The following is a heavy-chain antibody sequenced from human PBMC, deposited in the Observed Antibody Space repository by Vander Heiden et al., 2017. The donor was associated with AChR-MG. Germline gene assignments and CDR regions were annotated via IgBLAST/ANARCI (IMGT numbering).Heavy chain of an antibody. Sequence: EVQLVESGGGLVMPVGSLKLSCAAAGFTFSSYSMNWVRQAQGKGLEWVSSISSSSSYIYYADSVKGRFTISRDNAKNSLYLQMNSLRAEDTAVYYCARDEILTGYHVYWGQGTLVTVSS. CDR2: ISSSSSYI. V-gene: IGHV3-21*01. J-gene: IGHJ4*02. CDR1: GFTFSSYS. D-gene: IGHD3-9*01. CDR3: ARDEILTGYHVY.